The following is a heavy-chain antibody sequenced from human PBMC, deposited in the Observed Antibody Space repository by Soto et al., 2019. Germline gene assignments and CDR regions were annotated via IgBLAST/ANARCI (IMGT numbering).Heavy chain of an antibody. V-gene: IGHV3-30*18. CDR1: GFTFRSYA. Sequence: PGGSLRLSCAASGFTFRSYAMHWVRQAPGKGLEWVAVISDDGSNKYYADSVKGRFTISRDNSNNTLYLQMNSLRAEDTAVYYCANYPRYSSNDAFDIWGQGTMVTVSS. CDR3: ANYPRYSSNDAFDI. J-gene: IGHJ3*02. CDR2: ISDDGSNK. D-gene: IGHD1-1*01.